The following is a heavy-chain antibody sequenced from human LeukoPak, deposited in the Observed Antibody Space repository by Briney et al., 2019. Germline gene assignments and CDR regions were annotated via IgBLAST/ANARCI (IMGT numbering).Heavy chain of an antibody. CDR2: IYYSGST. J-gene: IGHJ4*02. CDR1: GGSISSNY. V-gene: IGHV4-59*01. CDR3: ARVRLGHDYSNYHFDY. Sequence: SETLSLTCTVSGGSISSNYWSWIRQPPGKGLEWIGYIYYSGSTNYNPSLKSRVTISVDTSKNQFSLKLSSVTAADTAVYYCARVRLGHDYSNYHFDYWGQGTLVTVSS. D-gene: IGHD4-11*01.